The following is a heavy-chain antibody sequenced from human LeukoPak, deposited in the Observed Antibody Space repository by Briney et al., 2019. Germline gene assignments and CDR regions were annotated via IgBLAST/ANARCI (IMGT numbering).Heavy chain of an antibody. Sequence: SETLSLTCAVYGVSFSGYYWSWIRQPPGKGLEWIGEINHSGSTNYNPSLKSRVTISVDTSKNQFTLKLSSVTAADTAVYYCARGTPYYYYGMDVWGQGTTVTVSS. J-gene: IGHJ6*02. V-gene: IGHV4-34*01. CDR1: GVSFSGYY. CDR3: ARGTPYYYYGMDV. CDR2: INHSGST.